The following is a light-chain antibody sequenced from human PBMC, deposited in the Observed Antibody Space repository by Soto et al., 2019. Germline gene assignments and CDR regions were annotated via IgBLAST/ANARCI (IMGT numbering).Light chain of an antibody. J-gene: IGLJ1*01. V-gene: IGLV1-44*01. Sequence: QSVLTQPPSASGTPGQRVTISCSGSSSNIGSTTVNWYQQLPGTAPKLLIYINDERPSGVPDRFSGSKSGTSASLAISGLQSEDEADYYCAACDASLNGYVFGTGTKLTVL. CDR3: AACDASLNGYV. CDR1: SSNIGSTT. CDR2: IND.